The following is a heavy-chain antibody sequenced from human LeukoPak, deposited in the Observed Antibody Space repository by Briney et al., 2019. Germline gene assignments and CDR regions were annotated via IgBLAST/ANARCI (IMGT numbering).Heavy chain of an antibody. J-gene: IGHJ4*02. V-gene: IGHV3-23*01. CDR3: AKDFVSGDGRWEIDY. Sequence: GGSLRLSPAPPGFTFCSNAMSWVRAALGKRLEWVSSIIRGPRTSHYAHSAKGRFTISRDNSNNSLYLHMNSLRAEDTAIYYWAKDFVSGDGRWEIDYWGQGTLVTVSS. CDR2: IIRGPRTS. CDR1: GFTFCSNA. D-gene: IGHD7-27*01.